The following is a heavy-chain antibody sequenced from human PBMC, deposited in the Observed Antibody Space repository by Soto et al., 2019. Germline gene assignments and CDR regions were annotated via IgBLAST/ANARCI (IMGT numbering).Heavy chain of an antibody. CDR3: ARDTSNSFDY. D-gene: IGHD2-2*01. Sequence: HVQLVQSGGELKKPGASVKVSCNTSGYTFNTYFISWVRQAPGQGLEWMGWISPYNGNTKYGEKFQGRVTMTTDTFTRTAYMGLRNLRFDDTAVYYCARDTSNSFDYWGQGTLVTVSS. CDR1: GYTFNTYF. CDR2: ISPYNGNT. J-gene: IGHJ4*02. V-gene: IGHV1-18*01.